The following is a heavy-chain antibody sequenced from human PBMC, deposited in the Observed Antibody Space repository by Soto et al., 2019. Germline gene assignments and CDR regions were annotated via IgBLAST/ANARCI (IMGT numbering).Heavy chain of an antibody. CDR1: CGFINSGDYN. D-gene: IGHD2-8*01. CDR3: VTYGPHQSTFAY. J-gene: IGHJ4*02. Sequence: SETVSLTCSVSCGFINSGDYNLGWIRQPPGKGLELIGHMYFTGRISHNASLKSRLTMSVGTSENQVSMELNSVTAADTAVYYCVTYGPHQSTFAYWGQGTLVTFSS. CDR2: MYFTGRI. V-gene: IGHV4-30-4*01.